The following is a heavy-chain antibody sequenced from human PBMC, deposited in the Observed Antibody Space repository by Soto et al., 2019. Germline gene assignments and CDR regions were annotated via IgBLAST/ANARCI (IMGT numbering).Heavy chain of an antibody. CDR1: GGSITSSNYY. CDR2: IFYSWNT. CDR3: ARQDITAAVPFDY. J-gene: IGHJ4*02. D-gene: IGHD6-13*01. Sequence: SETLSLTCTVSGGSITSSNYYWGWVRQPPGKGLEWIGSIFYSWNTYYNPSLKSRVTISVDTSKNQFSLKLSSVTAADTAVYYCARQDITAAVPFDYWGQGSLVTVSS. V-gene: IGHV4-39*01.